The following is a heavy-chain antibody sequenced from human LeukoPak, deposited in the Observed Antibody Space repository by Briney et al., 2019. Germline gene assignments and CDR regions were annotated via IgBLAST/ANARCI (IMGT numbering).Heavy chain of an antibody. CDR1: GGSISSYY. Sequence: SETLSLTCTVSGGSISSYYWSWIRQPPGKGLEWIGYIYYSGSTNYNPSLKSRVTISVDTSKNQFSLNLSSVTAADTAVYYCARIVRGVISPDDAFDIWCQGSMVTVSS. D-gene: IGHD3-10*01. CDR3: ARIVRGVISPDDAFDI. CDR2: IYYSGST. V-gene: IGHV4-59*01. J-gene: IGHJ3*02.